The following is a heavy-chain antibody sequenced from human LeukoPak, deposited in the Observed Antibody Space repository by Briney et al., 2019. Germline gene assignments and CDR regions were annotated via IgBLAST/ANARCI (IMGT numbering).Heavy chain of an antibody. CDR1: GGSFSGYY. J-gene: IGHJ3*02. D-gene: IGHD3-10*01. V-gene: IGHV4-34*01. CDR2: INHSGST. Sequence: SETLSLTCAVYGGSFSGYYWSWIRQPPGKGLEWIGEINHSGSTNYNPSLKSRVTISVDTSKNQFSLKLSSVTAADTAVYYCAREDLWFGGPARAFDIWGQGTMVTVSS. CDR3: AREDLWFGGPARAFDI.